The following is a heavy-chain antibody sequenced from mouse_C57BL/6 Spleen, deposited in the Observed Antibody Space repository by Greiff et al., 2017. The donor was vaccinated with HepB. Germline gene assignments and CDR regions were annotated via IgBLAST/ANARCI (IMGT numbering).Heavy chain of an antibody. Sequence: EVKLVESGGGLVKPGGSLKLSCAASGFTFSSYAMSWVRQTPEKRLEWVATISDGGSYTYYPDNVKGRVTISRDNAKNNLYLQMSHLKSEDTAMYYCASEGGAYDYEGYYAMDYWGQGTSVTVSS. D-gene: IGHD2-4*01. J-gene: IGHJ4*01. V-gene: IGHV5-4*03. CDR3: ASEGGAYDYEGYYAMDY. CDR1: GFTFSSYA. CDR2: ISDGGSYT.